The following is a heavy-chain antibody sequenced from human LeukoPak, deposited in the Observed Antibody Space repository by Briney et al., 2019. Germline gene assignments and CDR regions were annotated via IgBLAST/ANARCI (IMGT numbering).Heavy chain of an antibody. CDR3: AKDPHLTNWGRFDP. Sequence: GSLRLSCAASGFTFSSYSMNWVRQAPGKGLEWVAFIRYDGSNKYYADSVKGRFTISRDNSKNTLYLQMNSLRAEDTAVYYCAKDPHLTNWGRFDPWGQGTLVTVSS. V-gene: IGHV3-30*02. D-gene: IGHD7-27*01. CDR2: IRYDGSNK. J-gene: IGHJ5*02. CDR1: GFTFSSYS.